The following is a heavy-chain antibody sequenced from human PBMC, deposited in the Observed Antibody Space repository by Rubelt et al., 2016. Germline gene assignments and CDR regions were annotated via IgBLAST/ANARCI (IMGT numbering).Heavy chain of an antibody. V-gene: IGHV3-23*04. CDR2: ISGGGGRP. J-gene: IGHJ4*02. Sequence: EVQLVESGGGLVKPGGSLRLSCAASGFTFSSFAMPWVRQAPGKGLEWVSRISGGGGRPYHADSGRGRFTISRDNSKNTLYRQMNSLRAEDTAVYYCAREWIAAAADDHWGQGTLVTVSS. CDR1: GFTFSSFA. D-gene: IGHD6-13*01. CDR3: AREWIAAAADDH.